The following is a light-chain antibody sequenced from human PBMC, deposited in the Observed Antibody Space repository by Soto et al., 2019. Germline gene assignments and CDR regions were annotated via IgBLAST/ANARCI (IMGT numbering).Light chain of an antibody. CDR2: GAS. CDR1: QSIGRH. V-gene: IGKV1-39*01. J-gene: IGKJ4*02. Sequence: DIQVTQSPSSLSASVGDRVTITCRASQSIGRHLNWYQQKPGTAPNLLIHGASGLHVGVPSRFSGSASGTDVTLTISSVQPEDFATYDWLQTHSLPVAFGGGTKVEI. CDR3: LQTHSLPVA.